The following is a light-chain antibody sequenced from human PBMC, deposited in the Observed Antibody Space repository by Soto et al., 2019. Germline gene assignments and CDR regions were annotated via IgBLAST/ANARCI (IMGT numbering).Light chain of an antibody. CDR1: QSVGNN. J-gene: IGKJ4*01. CDR3: QQHARWPLT. V-gene: IGKV3-11*01. Sequence: EIVLTQSPATLSLSPGERATLSCRASQSVGNNLAWYQQKPGQAPGLLIYEASTRATGIPARFSGSGSGTDFTLTISSLEPEDFAVYYCQQHARWPLTFGGGTKMEIK. CDR2: EAS.